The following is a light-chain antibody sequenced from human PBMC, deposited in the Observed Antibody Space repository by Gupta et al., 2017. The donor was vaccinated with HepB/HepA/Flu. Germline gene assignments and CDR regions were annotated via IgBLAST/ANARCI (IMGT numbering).Light chain of an antibody. Sequence: QPVVTQEPSLTVSPGGTVTLTCVSSTGAVTSDHFPYWFQLRPGQAPKTLIFDTNNKYSWTPDRFSGSLLGGKAALTLSGAQSEDEDEYYCCRVYSDTRMFGGGTKLTVL. CDR1: TGAVTSDHF. CDR2: DTN. CDR3: CRVYSDTRM. V-gene: IGLV7-46*01. J-gene: IGLJ3*02.